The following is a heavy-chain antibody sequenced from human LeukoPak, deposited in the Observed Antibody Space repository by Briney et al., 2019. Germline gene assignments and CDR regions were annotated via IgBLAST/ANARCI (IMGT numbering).Heavy chain of an antibody. CDR1: GYTLTELA. J-gene: IGHJ4*02. V-gene: IGHV1-24*01. CDR2: FDSEDGET. Sequence: GASVKVSCKVSGYTLTELAMHWVRQAPGTGIEWMGGFDSEDGETIYAQKFQGRVTMTEDTSTDTAYMELSSLRSEDTAVYYCATVSRGYYDSSGYPFDYWGQGTLVTVSS. D-gene: IGHD3-22*01. CDR3: ATVSRGYYDSSGYPFDY.